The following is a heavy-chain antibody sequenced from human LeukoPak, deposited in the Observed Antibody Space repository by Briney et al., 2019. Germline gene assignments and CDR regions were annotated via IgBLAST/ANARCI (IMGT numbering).Heavy chain of an antibody. V-gene: IGHV1-18*01. Sequence: ASVKVSCKASGYTFTSYGISWVRQAPGQGLEWMGWISAYNGNTNYAQKLQGRVTMTTDTSTSTAYMELRSLRSDDTAVYYCARDIVVVPAAVVYMDVWGKGTTVTVSS. J-gene: IGHJ6*03. D-gene: IGHD2-2*01. CDR1: GYTFTSYG. CDR2: ISAYNGNT. CDR3: ARDIVVVPAAVVYMDV.